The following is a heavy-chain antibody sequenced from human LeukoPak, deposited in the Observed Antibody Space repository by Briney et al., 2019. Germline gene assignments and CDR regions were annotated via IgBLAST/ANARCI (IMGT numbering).Heavy chain of an antibody. Sequence: SVKVSCKASGGTFSSYAISWVRQAPGQGLEWMGRIIPIFGTASYAQKSQGRVTITTDESTSTAYMELSSLRSEDTAVYYCARDRGYDSSGYDDYWGQGTLVTVSS. CDR3: ARDRGYDSSGYDDY. CDR1: GGTFSSYA. V-gene: IGHV1-69*05. J-gene: IGHJ4*02. CDR2: IIPIFGTA. D-gene: IGHD3-22*01.